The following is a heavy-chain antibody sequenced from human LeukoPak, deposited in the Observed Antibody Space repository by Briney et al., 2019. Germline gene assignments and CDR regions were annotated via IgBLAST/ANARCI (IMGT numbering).Heavy chain of an antibody. V-gene: IGHV1-2*02. Sequence: ASVKVSCKASGYTFTGYYMHWVRQAPGQGLEWMGWINPNSGGTNYAQKFQGRVTMTRDTSISAAYMELRSLRSDDTAVYYCARTTVVTPDPYWGQGTLVTVSS. CDR2: INPNSGGT. CDR1: GYTFTGYY. CDR3: ARTTVVTPDPY. J-gene: IGHJ4*02. D-gene: IGHD4-23*01.